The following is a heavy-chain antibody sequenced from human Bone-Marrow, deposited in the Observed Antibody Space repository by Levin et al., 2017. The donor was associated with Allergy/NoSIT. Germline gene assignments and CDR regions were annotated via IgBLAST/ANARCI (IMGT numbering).Heavy chain of an antibody. D-gene: IGHD5-24*01. CDR1: GFTFNNFW. CDR2: IQQDGSGK. Sequence: PGGSLRLSCAASGFTFNNFWMSWVRQAPGKGLEWVANIQQDGSGKYYVDSVKGRFTISRDNPKNSLSLQMNSLRPEDTALYYCVKDTASRVGFKLFDSWGQGTLVTVSS. CDR3: VKDTASRVGFKLFDS. V-gene: IGHV3-7*01. J-gene: IGHJ4*02.